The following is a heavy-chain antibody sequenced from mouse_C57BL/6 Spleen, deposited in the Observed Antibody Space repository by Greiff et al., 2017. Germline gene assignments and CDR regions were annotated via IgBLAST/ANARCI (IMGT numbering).Heavy chain of an antibody. CDR2: LNPNNGGT. J-gene: IGHJ3*01. CDR1: GYTFTDYY. D-gene: IGHD1-1*02. V-gene: IGHV1-26*01. Sequence: EVQLQQSGPELVKPGASVKISCKASGYTFTDYYMNWVKQSHGKSLEWIGDLNPNNGGTSYNQKFKGKATLTVDKSSSTAYMELRSLTSEDSAVYYCARAGAHNYGGIAGWGAYWGEGSLGTVSA. CDR3: ARAGAHNYGGIAGWGAY.